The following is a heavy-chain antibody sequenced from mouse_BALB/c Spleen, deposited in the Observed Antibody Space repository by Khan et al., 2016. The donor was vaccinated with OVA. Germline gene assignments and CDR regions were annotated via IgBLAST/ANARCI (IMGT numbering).Heavy chain of an antibody. D-gene: IGHD2-14*01. V-gene: IGHV1-4*01. CDR2: IIPSTDYT. CDR1: GYTFTTYT. Sequence: VQLQESGAELARPGASVKMSCKASGYTFTTYTIHWVKQRPGQGLEWIGYIIPSTDYTTYNQKFKDKATLTANKSSSIAYMQLSSLTSDDSAVYYCAKGGAYYRSDGWFAYWGQGTLVTVSA. CDR3: AKGGAYYRSDGWFAY. J-gene: IGHJ3*01.